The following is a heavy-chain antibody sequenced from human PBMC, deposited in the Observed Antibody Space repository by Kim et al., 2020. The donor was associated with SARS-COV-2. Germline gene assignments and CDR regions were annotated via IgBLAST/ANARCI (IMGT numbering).Heavy chain of an antibody. V-gene: IGHV3-23*01. CDR1: GFTFSSYA. D-gene: IGHD2-8*02. CDR3: AKEVSYCSGSGGDY. J-gene: IGHJ4*02. CDR2: IRSSGGST. Sequence: GGSLRLSCAASGFTFSSYAMSWVRQAPGKGLEWVSGIRSSGGSTYYADSVTGRFTISRDNSKNTLYLQMNSLRAEDTAVYYCAKEVSYCSGSGGDYWGQGTLVTVSS.